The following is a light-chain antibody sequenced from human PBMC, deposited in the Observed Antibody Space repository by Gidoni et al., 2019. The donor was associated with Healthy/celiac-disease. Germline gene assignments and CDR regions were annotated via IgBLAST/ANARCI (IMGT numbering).Light chain of an antibody. CDR1: QSVSSSY. Sequence: EIVLTQSPGPLSLSPGERATLSCRASQSVSSSYLAWYQQKPGQAPRLLIYGASSRATGIPDRFSGSGSGTDFTLTISRLEPEDFAVYYCQQWGTFGQGTKLEIK. CDR3: QQWGT. J-gene: IGKJ2*02. V-gene: IGKV3-20*01. CDR2: GAS.